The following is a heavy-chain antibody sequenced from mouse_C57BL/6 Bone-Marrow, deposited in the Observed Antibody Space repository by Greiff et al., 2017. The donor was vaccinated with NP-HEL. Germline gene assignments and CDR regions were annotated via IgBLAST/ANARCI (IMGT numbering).Heavy chain of an antibody. D-gene: IGHD1-1*01. CDR2: LDPEDGET. J-gene: IGHJ1*03. Sequence: EVKLMESGAELVKPGASVKLSCTASGFNIKDYYMHWVKQRTEQGLEWIGRLDPEDGETKYVPKFQGKATITADTSSNTAYLQLSSLTSEDTAVYYWASSSHWYFDVWGTGTTVTVSS. V-gene: IGHV14-2*01. CDR3: ASSSHWYFDV. CDR1: GFNIKDYY.